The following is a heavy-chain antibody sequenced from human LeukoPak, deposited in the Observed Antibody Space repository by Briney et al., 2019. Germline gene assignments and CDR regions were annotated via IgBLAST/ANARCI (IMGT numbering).Heavy chain of an antibody. Sequence: GASVKVSCKVSGYTLTELSMHWVRQAPGKGLEWMGGFDPEDGETIYAQKFQGRVTMTTDTSTSTAYMELRSLRSDDTAVYYCARRKRYYYDSSGYFFPTDYYYYMDVWGKGTTVTISS. CDR3: ARRKRYYYDSSGYFFPTDYYYYMDV. CDR2: FDPEDGET. V-gene: IGHV1-24*01. D-gene: IGHD3-22*01. J-gene: IGHJ6*03. CDR1: GYTLTELS.